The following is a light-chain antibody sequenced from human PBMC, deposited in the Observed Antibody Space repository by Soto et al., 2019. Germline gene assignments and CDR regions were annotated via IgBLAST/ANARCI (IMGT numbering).Light chain of an antibody. CDR2: SAS. CDR1: QSVSSSD. V-gene: IGKV3-20*01. Sequence: ETVLTQSPGTLSLCPGEIATLSCMASQSVSSSDLAWYQQKPGQAPRLLIYSASGRATGIPDRFSGSGSGTDFALTISRLEPDDFAVYYCQQYGISPRFRRGTKLGIK. J-gene: IGKJ2*03. CDR3: QQYGISPR.